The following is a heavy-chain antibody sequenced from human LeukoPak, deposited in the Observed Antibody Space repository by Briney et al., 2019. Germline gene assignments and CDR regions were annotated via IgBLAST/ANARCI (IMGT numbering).Heavy chain of an antibody. V-gene: IGHV3-23*01. Sequence: GGSLRLSCTVSGFTLSSYEMSWIRQAPGKGLEWVSGISDSGGSTYYADSVKGRFTIVRDNSKNTLYVQMNSLRAEDTAVYYCAKDLMGAIDYWGQGTLVTVSS. J-gene: IGHJ4*02. D-gene: IGHD2-8*01. CDR2: ISDSGGST. CDR3: AKDLMGAIDY. CDR1: GFTLSSYE.